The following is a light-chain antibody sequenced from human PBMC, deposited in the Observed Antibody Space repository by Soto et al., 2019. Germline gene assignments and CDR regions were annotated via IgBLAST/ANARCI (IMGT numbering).Light chain of an antibody. CDR2: DAS. V-gene: IGKV1-5*01. CDR3: HQYKSYTPYT. J-gene: IGKJ2*01. CDR1: HSIDTW. Sequence: DIQMTQSPSALYASLGDRVTITCRASHSIDTWLAWYQQRPGKAPNLLIYDASSLASGVPSRFSGGGSGTEFTLTISNLQPDDFGTYYCHQYKSYTPYTIGQGTKVDIK.